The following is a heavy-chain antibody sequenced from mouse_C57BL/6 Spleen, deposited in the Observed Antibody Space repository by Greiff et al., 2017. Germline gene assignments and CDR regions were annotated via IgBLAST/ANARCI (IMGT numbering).Heavy chain of an antibody. D-gene: IGHD2-4*01. CDR2: IDPSDSET. V-gene: IGHV1-52*01. CDR1: GYTFTSHW. CDR3: ARGGRLRDYAMDY. Sequence: QVQLQQPGAELVRPGSSVKLSCKASGYTFTSHWMHWVKQRPIQGLEWIGNIDPSDSETHYNQKFKDKATLTVDKSSSAAYMQLSSLTSEDSAVYYCARGGRLRDYAMDYWGQGTSVTVSS. J-gene: IGHJ4*01.